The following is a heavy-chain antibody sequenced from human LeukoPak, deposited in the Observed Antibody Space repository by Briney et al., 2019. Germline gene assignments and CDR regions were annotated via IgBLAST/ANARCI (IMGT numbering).Heavy chain of an antibody. J-gene: IGHJ6*03. CDR2: IYDSGSD. V-gene: IGHV4-59*11. CDR3: ARVLQNYYHMDV. Sequence: SVTLSLTCTVSGVSINSHYWSWIRQPPGKGLEWIGFIYDSGSDNYKSSLESRVTMSIDTSKNQFSLKLNSVTAADTAVYYCARVLQNYYHMDVWGKGTTVTVSS. CDR1: GVSINSHY. D-gene: IGHD3-3*01.